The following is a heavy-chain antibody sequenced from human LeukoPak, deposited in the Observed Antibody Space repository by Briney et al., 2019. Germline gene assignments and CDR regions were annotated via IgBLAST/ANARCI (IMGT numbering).Heavy chain of an antibody. CDR1: GYTYTSYG. J-gene: IGHJ4*02. Sequence: ASVKVSCKASGYTYTSYGISWVRQAPGQGLEWMGWISAYNGDTHYAQKFQGRVTMTTETSTSTAYMELRSLRSDDTAVYYCGRVTGYMIEDYFDYWGQGTLVTVSS. V-gene: IGHV1-18*01. D-gene: IGHD3-22*01. CDR2: ISAYNGDT. CDR3: GRVTGYMIEDYFDY.